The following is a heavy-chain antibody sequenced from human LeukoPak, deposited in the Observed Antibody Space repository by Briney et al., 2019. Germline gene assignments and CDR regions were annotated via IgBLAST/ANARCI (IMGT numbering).Heavy chain of an antibody. CDR1: GGSFSGYY. CDR3: AGGDYGSGSPPLDC. Sequence: SETLSLTCAVYGGSFSGYYWSWIRQPPGKGLEWIGEINHSGSTSYNPSLKSRVTISVDTSKNQFSLKLSSVTAADTAVYYCAGGDYGSGSPPLDCWGQGTLLTVSS. V-gene: IGHV4-34*01. J-gene: IGHJ4*02. D-gene: IGHD3-10*01. CDR2: INHSGST.